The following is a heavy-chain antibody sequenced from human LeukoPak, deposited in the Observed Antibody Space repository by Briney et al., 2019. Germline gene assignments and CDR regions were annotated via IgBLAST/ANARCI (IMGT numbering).Heavy chain of an antibody. CDR1: GGSISSYY. Sequence: SETLSLTCTVSGGSISSYYWSWIRQPAGKGLEWIGRIYTSGSTNYNPSLKSRVTMSVDTSKNQFSLKLSSVTAADTAVYYCARAAWQLVAQDALDIWGQGTMVTVSS. J-gene: IGHJ3*02. CDR2: IYTSGST. D-gene: IGHD6-6*01. CDR3: ARAAWQLVAQDALDI. V-gene: IGHV4-4*07.